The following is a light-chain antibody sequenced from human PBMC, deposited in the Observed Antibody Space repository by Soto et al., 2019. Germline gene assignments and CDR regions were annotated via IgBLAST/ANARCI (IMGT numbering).Light chain of an antibody. CDR3: SSYRSRSWV. CDR1: SSDVGGYNY. CDR2: EVS. V-gene: IGLV2-14*01. J-gene: IGLJ3*02. Sequence: QSVLTQPASVSGSPGQSITISCTGTSSDVGGYNYVSWYQQHPGKAPKLMIYEVSNRPSGVSNRFSGSKSGNTASLTISGLQAEDEADYYCSSYRSRSWVFGGGTKLTVL.